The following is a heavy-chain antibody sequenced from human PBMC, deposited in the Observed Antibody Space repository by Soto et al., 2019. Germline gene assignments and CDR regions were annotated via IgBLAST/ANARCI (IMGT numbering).Heavy chain of an antibody. CDR2: ISGSCGST. D-gene: IGHD2-15*01. Sequence: GSLRISCXASGFTFSSYAMIWVRQTPLNWLEWVSAISGSCGSTYYAGSVKGRFTISRDNSKNTLYLQMNSLRAEDTAVYYCATTFYCSGGSCSATDEYWGQGTLVTVSS. J-gene: IGHJ4*02. V-gene: IGHV3-23*01. CDR1: GFTFSSYA. CDR3: ATTFYCSGGSCSATDEY.